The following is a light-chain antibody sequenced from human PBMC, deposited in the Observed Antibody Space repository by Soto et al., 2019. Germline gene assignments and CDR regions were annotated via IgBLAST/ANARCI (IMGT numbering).Light chain of an antibody. J-gene: IGKJ5*01. Sequence: EMVLTQSPGTLSLSPGERAILSCRASQSVGTYLAWYQQKPGQAPRLLIYDASNRATGIPARFGGSGSGTDFTLTIKSLEPEDFAVYYCKQYGSSLFTFGQGTRLEI. CDR3: KQYGSSLFT. CDR1: QSVGTY. V-gene: IGKV3-20*01. CDR2: DAS.